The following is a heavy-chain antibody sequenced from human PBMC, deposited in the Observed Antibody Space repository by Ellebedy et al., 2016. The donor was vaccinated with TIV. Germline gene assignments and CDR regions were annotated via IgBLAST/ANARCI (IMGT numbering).Heavy chain of an antibody. CDR1: GFTFSNYG. D-gene: IGHD3-10*01. CDR2: ISYDGSNK. V-gene: IGHV3-30*03. CDR3: ASPPGVVAL. Sequence: GESLKISCAASGFTFSNYGMHWVRQAPGKGLEWVSVISYDGSNKYYADSVKGRFTISRDNSKNTLYVQMNSLRAEDTAVYYCASPPGVVALWGQGTLVTVSS. J-gene: IGHJ4*02.